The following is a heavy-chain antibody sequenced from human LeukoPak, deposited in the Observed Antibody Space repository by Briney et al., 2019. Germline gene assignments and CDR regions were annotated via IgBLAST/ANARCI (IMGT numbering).Heavy chain of an antibody. CDR1: GGSISSGDYY. D-gene: IGHD3-3*01. J-gene: IGHJ4*02. CDR2: IYYSGST. CDR3: ARVGYDFWSGEDY. Sequence: SETLSLTCTVSGGSISSGDYYWSWIRQPPGKGLEWIGYIYYSGSTYYNPSLKSRVTISVDTSKNQFSLKLSSVTAADTAVYYCARVGYDFWSGEDYWGQGTLVTVSS. V-gene: IGHV4-30-4*08.